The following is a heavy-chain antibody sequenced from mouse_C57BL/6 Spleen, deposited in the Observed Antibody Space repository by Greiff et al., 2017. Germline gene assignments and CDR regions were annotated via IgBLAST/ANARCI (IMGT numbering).Heavy chain of an antibody. D-gene: IGHD2-4*01. V-gene: IGHV7-1*01. J-gene: IGHJ3*01. CDR2: SRNKANDYTT. Sequence: EVQRVESGGGLVQSGRSLRLSCATSGFTFSDFYMEWVRQAPGKGLEWIAASRNKANDYTTEYSASVKGRFIVSRDTSPSILYLQMNALRAEDTAIYYCARDGIYYDYDGAWFAYWGQGTLVTVSA. CDR3: ARDGIYYDYDGAWFAY. CDR1: GFTFSDFY.